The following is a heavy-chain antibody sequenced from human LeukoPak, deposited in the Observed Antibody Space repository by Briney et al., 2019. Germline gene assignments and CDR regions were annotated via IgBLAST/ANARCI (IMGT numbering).Heavy chain of an antibody. CDR2: ISYDGSNK. CDR1: GFTFSNYG. V-gene: IGHV3-30*18. J-gene: IGHJ4*02. D-gene: IGHD5-24*01. Sequence: PGRSLRLSCAASGFTFSNYGMHWVGQAPGKGLEGVGVISYDGSNKYYADSMKGRFTISRDNSKNTLYLQMNSLRAEDTAVYFCAKAVNVEVATTYFDYWGQGTLVTVSS. CDR3: AKAVNVEVATTYFDY.